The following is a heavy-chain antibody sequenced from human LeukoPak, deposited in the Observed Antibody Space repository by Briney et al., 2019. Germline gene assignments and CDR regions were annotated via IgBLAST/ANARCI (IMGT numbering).Heavy chain of an antibody. V-gene: IGHV1-69*13. CDR2: IIPIFGTA. Sequence: SVKVSCKASGGTFSSYAISWVRQAPGQGLEWMGGIIPIFGTANYAQKFQGRVTITADESTSTAYMELSSLRSGDTAVYYCQYTRGDGFWSGYYYYYMDVWGKGTTVTVSS. CDR1: GGTFSSYA. D-gene: IGHD3-3*01. CDR3: QYTRGDGFWSGYYYYYMDV. J-gene: IGHJ6*03.